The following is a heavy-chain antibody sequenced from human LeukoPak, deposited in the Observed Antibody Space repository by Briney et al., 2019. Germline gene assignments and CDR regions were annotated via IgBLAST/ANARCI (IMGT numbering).Heavy chain of an antibody. CDR3: ARDQVQHAFDI. Sequence: SETLSLTCTVSGDSISSYYWSWIRQPAGKGLEWIGRFYTSGSTNYNPSLKSRATMSVDTSKNQVSLKLSSVTAADTAVYYCARDQVQHAFDIWGQGTMVTVSS. D-gene: IGHD2-2*01. J-gene: IGHJ3*02. V-gene: IGHV4-4*07. CDR2: FYTSGST. CDR1: GDSISSYY.